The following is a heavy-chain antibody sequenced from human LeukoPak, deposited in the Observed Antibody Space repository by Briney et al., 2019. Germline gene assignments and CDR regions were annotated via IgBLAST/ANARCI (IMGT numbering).Heavy chain of an antibody. CDR1: GFTFRSYG. CDR2: ISYDGSNK. Sequence: GGSLRLSCAASGFTFRSYGMHWVRQAPGKGLEWVAVISYDGSNKYYADSVKGRFTISRDNSKNTLYLQMNSLRAEDTAVYYCARDPGTAAAGTSPTNWGQGTLVTVSS. CDR3: ARDPGTAAAGTSPTN. V-gene: IGHV3-30*19. J-gene: IGHJ4*02. D-gene: IGHD6-13*01.